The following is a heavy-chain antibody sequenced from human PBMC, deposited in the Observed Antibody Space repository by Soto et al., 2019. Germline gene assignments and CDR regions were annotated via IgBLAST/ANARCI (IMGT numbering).Heavy chain of an antibody. Sequence: GGSLRLSCAASGINFSRAWMSWVRQAPGKGLEWVSGISGSGGSTYYADSVKGRFAISRDNSKNTLSLQMSSLRAEDTAVYYCAKVAYNNNWYWFDPWGQGTLVTVSS. V-gene: IGHV3-23*01. J-gene: IGHJ5*02. D-gene: IGHD1-1*01. CDR3: AKVAYNNNWYWFDP. CDR1: GINFSRAW. CDR2: ISGSGGST.